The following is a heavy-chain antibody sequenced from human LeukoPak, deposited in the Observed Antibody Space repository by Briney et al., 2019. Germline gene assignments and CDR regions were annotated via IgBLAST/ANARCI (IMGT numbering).Heavy chain of an antibody. J-gene: IGHJ4*02. D-gene: IGHD3-16*01. Sequence: GGSLRPSCSASGFTFSDYDMNWVRQAPGKGLEWVSSISGLSSYTYYGESVKGRFSISRDNAKNSLYPQMNSLGAEDTATYYCGRAFPPLRTSSAGDLWGQGILVTVSS. CDR3: GRAFPPLRTSSAGDL. CDR1: GFTFSDYD. CDR2: ISGLSSYT. V-gene: IGHV3-21*01.